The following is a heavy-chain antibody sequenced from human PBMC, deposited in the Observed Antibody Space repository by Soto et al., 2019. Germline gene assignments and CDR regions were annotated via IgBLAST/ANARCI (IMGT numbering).Heavy chain of an antibody. CDR3: ARRYGYSFDF. Sequence: ASETLSLTCTVSGGSISSYYWSWIRQPPGKGLEWIGYIYYSGSTNYNPSLKSRVTISVDTSKNQFSLKLSSVTAADTAVYYCARRYGYSFDFWGQGTLVTVSS. CDR1: GGSISSYY. CDR2: IYYSGST. V-gene: IGHV4-59*08. J-gene: IGHJ4*02. D-gene: IGHD1-1*01.